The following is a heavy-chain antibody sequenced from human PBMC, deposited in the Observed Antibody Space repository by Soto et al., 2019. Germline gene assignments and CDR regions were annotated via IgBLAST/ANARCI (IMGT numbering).Heavy chain of an antibody. V-gene: IGHV3-15*01. Sequence: VWSLRLSCAASGFTFSNAWMSWVRQAPGKGLEWVGRIKSKTDGGTTDYAAPVKGRFTISRDDSKNTLYLQMNSLKTEDTAVYYCRTYDYDSKGMSGMDAWGQGAMVTVFS. CDR1: GFTFSNAW. D-gene: IGHD3-22*01. CDR2: IKSKTDGGTT. J-gene: IGHJ6*02. CDR3: RTYDYDSKGMSGMDA.